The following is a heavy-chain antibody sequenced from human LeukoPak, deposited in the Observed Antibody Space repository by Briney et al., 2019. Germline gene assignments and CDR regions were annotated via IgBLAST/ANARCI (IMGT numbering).Heavy chain of an antibody. V-gene: IGHV4-59*01. J-gene: IGHJ4*02. CDR2: IYYSGST. CDR1: GGSISSYY. CDR3: ARAGGWYRYRGRFDY. Sequence: SETLSLTCTVSGGSISSYYWSWLRQPPGKGLEWIGYIYYSGSTNYNPSLKRRVTISGDTSKNQFSLKLSSVTAADTAVYYCARAGGWYRYRGRFDYWGQGTLVTVSS. D-gene: IGHD6-19*01.